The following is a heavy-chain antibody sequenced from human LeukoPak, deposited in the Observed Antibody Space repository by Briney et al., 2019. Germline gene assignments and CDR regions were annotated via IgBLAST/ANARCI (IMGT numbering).Heavy chain of an antibody. CDR1: DGSINSYY. D-gene: IGHD1-26*01. CDR2: IYYNGNT. CDR3: ARGRSNYYGMDV. J-gene: IGHJ6*02. Sequence: SETLYLTCSVSDGSINSYYWNWIRRPPGKGLEWIGYIYYNGNTNYSPSLKSRVTMSVDTSKNLFSLKVSSVTAADTAVYYCARGRSNYYGMDVWGQGTTVTVSS. V-gene: IGHV4-59*01.